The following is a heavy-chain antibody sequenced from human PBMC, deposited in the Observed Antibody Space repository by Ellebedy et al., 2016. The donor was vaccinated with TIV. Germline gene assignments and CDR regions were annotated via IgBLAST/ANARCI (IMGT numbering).Heavy chain of an antibody. J-gene: IGHJ6*02. CDR2: FDPEDGET. CDR3: ARKNHYNYGMDI. D-gene: IGHD2-2*02. V-gene: IGHV1-24*01. CDR1: GYTLTELS. Sequence: ASVKVSCKVSGYTLTELSMHWVRQAPGKGLEWMGGFDPEDGETIYAQKFQGRVTMTEDTSTDTAYMELSSLRSEDTAVYYCARKNHYNYGMDIWGQGTTVTVSS.